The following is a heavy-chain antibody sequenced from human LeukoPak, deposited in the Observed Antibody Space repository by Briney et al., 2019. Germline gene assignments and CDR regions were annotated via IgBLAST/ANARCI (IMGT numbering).Heavy chain of an antibody. J-gene: IGHJ5*02. CDR3: ARQQGGFNP. V-gene: IGHV3-21*01. D-gene: IGHD3-16*01. CDR2: ISSSSSYI. CDR1: GFTFNSYS. Sequence: GGYLRLYCAASGFTFNSYSMNWLRQAPGKGLEWVSSISSSSSYIYYADSVKGRFTISRDNAKNSLYLQMNSLRAEDTAVYYCARQQGGFNPWGHGTLVTVSS.